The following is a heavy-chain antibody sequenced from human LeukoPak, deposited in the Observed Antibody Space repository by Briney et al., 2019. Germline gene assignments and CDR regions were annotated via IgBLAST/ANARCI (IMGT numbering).Heavy chain of an antibody. D-gene: IGHD3-22*01. V-gene: IGHV1-69*16. CDR1: GGTFSRYS. CDR2: ITPTLGTL. J-gene: IGHJ4*02. Sequence: SVKVSCKASGGTFSRYSVSWVRQAPGQGLEWMGGITPTLGTLDYSQKLQGRVTMTTDTSTSTAYMELRSLRSDDTAVYYCAXXXXXXRNYDSSGYYSYYFDYWGQGTLVTVSS. CDR3: AXXXXXXRNYDSSGYYSYYFDY.